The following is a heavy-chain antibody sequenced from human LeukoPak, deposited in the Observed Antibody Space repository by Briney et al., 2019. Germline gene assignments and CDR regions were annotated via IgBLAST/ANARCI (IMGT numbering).Heavy chain of an antibody. J-gene: IGHJ5*02. D-gene: IGHD3-22*01. Sequence: ASVKVSCKASGYTFTGYYMHWVRRAPGQGLEWMGWINPNSGGTNYAQKFQGRVTMTRDTSISTAYMELSRLRSDDTAVYYCARVQRPENYYDSSGSLYPWGQGTLVTVSS. V-gene: IGHV1-2*02. CDR2: INPNSGGT. CDR3: ARVQRPENYYDSSGSLYP. CDR1: GYTFTGYY.